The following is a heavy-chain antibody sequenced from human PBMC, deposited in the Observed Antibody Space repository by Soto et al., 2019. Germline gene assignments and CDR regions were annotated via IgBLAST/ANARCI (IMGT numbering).Heavy chain of an antibody. V-gene: IGHV3-9*01. CDR3: AKAGWEGYYYMDV. CDR2: ISWNSGSI. Sequence: GGSLRLSCAASGFTFDDYAMHWVRQAPGKGLEWVSGISWNSGSIGYADSVKGRFTNSRDKAKNSLYLQMNSLRAEDTALYYCAKAGWEGYYYMDVWGKGTTVTVSS. CDR1: GFTFDDYA. D-gene: IGHD1-26*01. J-gene: IGHJ6*03.